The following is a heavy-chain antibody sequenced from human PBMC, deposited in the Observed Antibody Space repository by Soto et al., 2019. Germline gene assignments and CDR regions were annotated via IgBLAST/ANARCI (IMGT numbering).Heavy chain of an antibody. Sequence: LSLTCTVSGGSISSGDYYWSWIRQPPGKGLEWIGYIYYSGSTYYNPSLKSRVTISVDTSKNQFSLKLSSVTAADTAVYYCARGRFGDHKGFDPWGQGTLVTVSS. CDR2: IYYSGST. D-gene: IGHD3-10*01. J-gene: IGHJ5*02. V-gene: IGHV4-30-4*01. CDR3: ARGRFGDHKGFDP. CDR1: GGSISSGDYY.